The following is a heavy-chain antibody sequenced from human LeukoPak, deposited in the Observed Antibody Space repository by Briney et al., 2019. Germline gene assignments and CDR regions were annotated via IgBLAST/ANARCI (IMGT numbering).Heavy chain of an antibody. CDR2: ISSSSSYI. V-gene: IGHV3-21*01. Sequence: PGGSLRLSCAASGFTFSSYAMRWVRQAPGKGLEWVSSISSSSSYIYYADSVKGRFTISRDNAKNSLYLQMNSLRAEDTAVYYCARDGSGSTTFDYWGQGTLVTVSS. J-gene: IGHJ4*02. CDR3: ARDGSGSTTFDY. CDR1: GFTFSSYA. D-gene: IGHD3-10*01.